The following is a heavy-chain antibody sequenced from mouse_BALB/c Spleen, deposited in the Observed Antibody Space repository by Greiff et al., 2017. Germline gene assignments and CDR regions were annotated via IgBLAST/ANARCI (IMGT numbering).Heavy chain of an antibody. CDR1: GYTFTSYW. J-gene: IGHJ1*01. CDR3: TRGRTVVDWYFDV. CDR2: IYPSDSYT. V-gene: IGHV1-69*02. D-gene: IGHD1-1*01. Sequence: QVQLQQPGAELVRPGASVKLSCKASGYTFTSYWINWVKQRPGQGLEWIGNIYPSDSYTNYNQKFKDKATLTVDKSSSTAYMQLSSPTSEDSAVYYCTRGRTVVDWYFDVWGAGTTVTVSS.